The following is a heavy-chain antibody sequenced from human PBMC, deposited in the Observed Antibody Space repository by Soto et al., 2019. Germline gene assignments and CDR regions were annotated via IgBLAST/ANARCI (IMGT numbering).Heavy chain of an antibody. Sequence: PSETLSLTCTVSGGSISSGDYYWSWIRQPPGKGLEWIGYIYYSGSTYYNPSLKSRVTISVDTSKNQFSLKLSSVTAADTAVYYCARQRAGYYYDSSGYYRAPYYFDYWGQGTLVTGSS. CDR2: IYYSGST. D-gene: IGHD3-22*01. V-gene: IGHV4-30-4*01. J-gene: IGHJ4*02. CDR3: ARQRAGYYYDSSGYYRAPYYFDY. CDR1: GGSISSGDYY.